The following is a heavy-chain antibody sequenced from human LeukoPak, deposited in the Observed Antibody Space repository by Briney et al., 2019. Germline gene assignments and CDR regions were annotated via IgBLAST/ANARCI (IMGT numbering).Heavy chain of an antibody. CDR3: VKDDGWVQYAN. CDR1: GFIFSHHG. V-gene: IGHV3-23*01. CDR2: IRADAVTT. J-gene: IGHJ4*02. D-gene: IGHD2-8*01. Sequence: GGSLRLSCATSGFIFSHHGMNWVRQAPSKGLEWVSGIRADAVTTYYADSVKGRFIISRDNSKNTVYLQMNSLSAEDAAVYYCVKDDGWVQYANWGQGTLVTVSS.